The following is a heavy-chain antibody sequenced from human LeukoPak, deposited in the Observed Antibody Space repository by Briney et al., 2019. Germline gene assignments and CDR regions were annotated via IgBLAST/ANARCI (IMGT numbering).Heavy chain of an antibody. Sequence: GGSLRLSCAASGFTFSSYWMHWVRQAPGKGLVWVSRLDSDGGSTSYADSVKGRFTISRDNAKNTLYLQMDSLRAADTAVYYCARDSSSYYFDYWGQGTLVTVSS. D-gene: IGHD6-6*01. CDR3: ARDSSSYYFDY. CDR1: GFTFSSYW. V-gene: IGHV3-74*01. CDR2: LDSDGGST. J-gene: IGHJ4*02.